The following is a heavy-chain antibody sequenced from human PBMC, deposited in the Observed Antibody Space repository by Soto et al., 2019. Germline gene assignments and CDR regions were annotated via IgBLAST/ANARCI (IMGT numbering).Heavy chain of an antibody. D-gene: IGHD1-1*01. V-gene: IGHV4-34*01. Sequence: SETLSLTCAVYGGSGGSFSGYYWSWIRQPPGKGLEWIGEINHSGSTNYNPSLKSRVTISVDTSKNQFSLKLNSVTAADTAVYYCAKDEGARDSTRADYYYYGMDVWGQGTTVTVSS. J-gene: IGHJ6*02. CDR1: GGSGGSFSGYY. CDR2: INHSGST. CDR3: AKDEGARDSTRADYYYYGMDV.